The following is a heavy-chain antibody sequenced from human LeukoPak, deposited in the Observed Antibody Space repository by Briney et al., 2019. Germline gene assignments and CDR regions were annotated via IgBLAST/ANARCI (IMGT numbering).Heavy chain of an antibody. CDR2: LFYTGSA. CDR1: GASISSYY. D-gene: IGHD2-15*01. CDR3: VKRYCSGGSCSDY. J-gene: IGHJ4*02. Sequence: SETLSLTCTVSGASISSYYWSWIRQPPGRGLEWIGYLFYTGSANYSPSLKSRVTISVHASENQFSLKLSSVTAADTAVYYCVKRYCSGGSCSDYWGQGTLLTVSS. V-gene: IGHV4-59*01.